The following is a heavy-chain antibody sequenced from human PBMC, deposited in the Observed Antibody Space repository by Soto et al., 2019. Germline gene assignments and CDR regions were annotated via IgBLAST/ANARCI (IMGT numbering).Heavy chain of an antibody. CDR1: GFTFSSYA. D-gene: IGHD4-17*01. Sequence: GGSLRLSCAASGFTFSSYAMHWVRQAPGKGLEWVAVISFDGSNKFYADSVKGRFTISRDKSKNTLYLQMNSLRAEDTAVYYCARDPSATVVTRGYFQHWGQGTTVTVSS. V-gene: IGHV3-30-3*01. J-gene: IGHJ1*01. CDR3: ARDPSATVVTRGYFQH. CDR2: ISFDGSNK.